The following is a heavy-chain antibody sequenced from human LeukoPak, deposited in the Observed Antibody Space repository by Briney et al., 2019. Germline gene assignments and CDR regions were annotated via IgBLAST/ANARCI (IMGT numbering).Heavy chain of an antibody. CDR3: AGLGYGGVY. D-gene: IGHD3-16*01. Sequence: GESLRLSCAASGFSFDDYAMHWVRQGPGKGLEWVSVISWDGGSTYYADSVKGRFTISRDNSKNSLYLQMNRLRAEDTALYYCAGLGYGGVYWGQGTLVTVSS. V-gene: IGHV3-43D*03. CDR2: ISWDGGST. J-gene: IGHJ4*02. CDR1: GFSFDDYA.